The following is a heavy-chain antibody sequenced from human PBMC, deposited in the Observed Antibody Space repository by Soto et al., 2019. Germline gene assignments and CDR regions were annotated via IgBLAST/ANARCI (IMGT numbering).Heavy chain of an antibody. J-gene: IGHJ4*02. CDR1: GFTFSDSY. V-gene: IGHV3-72*01. CDR2: TKNKAASYAT. D-gene: IGHD3-10*01. Sequence: EVQLVESGGGLIQPGESLRLSCSTSGFTFSDSYMDWVRQAPGKRLEWVGRTKNKAASYATEYAASVKGRFSISRYHSQNSLQMQMNSLKIEDTAVSYWTFCGSGSDLEAAWGKGTQVIVSS. CDR3: TFCGSGSDLEAA.